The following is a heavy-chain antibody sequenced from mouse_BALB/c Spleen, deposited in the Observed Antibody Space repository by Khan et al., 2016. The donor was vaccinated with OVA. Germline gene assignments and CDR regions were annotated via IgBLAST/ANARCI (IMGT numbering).Heavy chain of an antibody. CDR3: ARHGYYGNYGPYFDV. V-gene: IGHV2-6-1*01. J-gene: IGHJ1*01. CDR1: AFSLTSYG. D-gene: IGHD2-1*01. CDR2: IWSDGHT. Sequence: VQLQESGPGLVAPSQSLSITCTISAFSLTSYGVHWVRQPPGKGLEWLVVIWSDGHTTYNSALKSRLSISKDNSKSQVFLKMNSLQTDDTAMYYCARHGYYGNYGPYFDVWGAGTMVTVSS.